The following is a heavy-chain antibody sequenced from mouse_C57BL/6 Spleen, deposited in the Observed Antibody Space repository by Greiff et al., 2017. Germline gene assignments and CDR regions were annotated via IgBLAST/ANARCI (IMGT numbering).Heavy chain of an antibody. CDR1: GYSFTGYY. J-gene: IGHJ2*01. V-gene: IGHV1-42*01. CDR3: ARRDWDADY. CDR2: INPSTGGT. Sequence: EVQLQQSGPELVKPGASVKISCKASGYSFTGYYMNWVKQSPEKSLEWIGEINPSTGGTTYNQKFKAKATLTVDKSSSTAYMQLKSLTSEDSAVYYCARRDWDADYWGQGTTLTVSS. D-gene: IGHD4-1*01.